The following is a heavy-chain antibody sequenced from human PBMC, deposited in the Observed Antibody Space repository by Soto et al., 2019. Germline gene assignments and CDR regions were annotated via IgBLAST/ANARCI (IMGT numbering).Heavy chain of an antibody. CDR3: AKDLREMATIRPDY. D-gene: IGHD5-12*01. Sequence: QVQLVESGGGVVQPGTSLRLSCAASGFTFSSFGIHWVRQAPGKGLEWVAVISYDGIDKNYGDSVKGRFTISRENSKNMVYLQMTSLSIEATDVYHCAKDLREMATIRPDYWGQGVLVAVSS. V-gene: IGHV3-30*18. J-gene: IGHJ4*02. CDR2: ISYDGIDK. CDR1: GFTFSSFG.